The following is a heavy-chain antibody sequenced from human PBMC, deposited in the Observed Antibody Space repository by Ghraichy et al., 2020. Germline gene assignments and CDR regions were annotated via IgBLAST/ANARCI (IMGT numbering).Heavy chain of an antibody. CDR1: GFTVSSNY. V-gene: IGHV3-66*01. CDR3: ARTPIVGATGA. CDR2: INNGVST. D-gene: IGHD1-26*01. J-gene: IGHJ3*01. Sequence: WGSLRLSCAASGFTVSSNYLSWVRQAPGKGLEWVALINNGVSTFYADSVKGRFTISRDNSKNTLYLQMNSLRAEDTAVYYCARTPIVGATGAWGQGTMVTVSS.